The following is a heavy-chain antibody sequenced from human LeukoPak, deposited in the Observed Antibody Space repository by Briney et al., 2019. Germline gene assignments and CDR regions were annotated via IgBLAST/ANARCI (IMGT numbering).Heavy chain of an antibody. CDR3: TTDLFSRWLQANYYYYYMDV. Sequence: GGSLRLSCVASRFTVSSYSMNWVRQAAGKGLESVSTISSTRTYIPDADSVKGRLSISRDNAKNSLYLQMNNLRAEDTAVYYCTTDLFSRWLQANYYYYYMDVWGKGTTVTVSS. CDR2: ISSTRTYI. CDR1: RFTVSSYS. D-gene: IGHD5-24*01. J-gene: IGHJ6*03. V-gene: IGHV3-21*03.